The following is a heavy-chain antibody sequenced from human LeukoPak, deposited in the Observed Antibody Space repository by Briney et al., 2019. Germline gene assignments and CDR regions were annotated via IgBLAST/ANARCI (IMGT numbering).Heavy chain of an antibody. Sequence: KAGGSLRLSCAASGFTFDDYAMHWVRQAPGKGLEWVSLISWDGGSTYYADSVKGRFTISRDNSKNSLYLQMNSLRAEDTALYYCAKDSAIFGVVIMDYYMDVCGKGTTVTVSS. V-gene: IGHV3-43D*03. CDR2: ISWDGGST. D-gene: IGHD3-3*01. CDR1: GFTFDDYA. CDR3: AKDSAIFGVVIMDYYMDV. J-gene: IGHJ6*03.